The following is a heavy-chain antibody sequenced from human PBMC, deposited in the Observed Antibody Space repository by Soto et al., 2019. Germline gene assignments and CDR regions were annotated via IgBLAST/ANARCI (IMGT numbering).Heavy chain of an antibody. D-gene: IGHD3-10*01. CDR3: ARQGFGPLHGLVDV. CDR1: GGSISSYY. V-gene: IGHV4-59*08. J-gene: IGHJ6*02. CDR2: VHHSWAS. Sequence: QVQLQESGPGRVKPSETLSLSCTASGGSISSYYWGWFRQSPGKRMEWIGYVHHSWASRYNPSLQSRVAISLDTPKSQFSLKVTSVTATDTAVYYCARQGFGPLHGLVDVWGQGTTVTVSS.